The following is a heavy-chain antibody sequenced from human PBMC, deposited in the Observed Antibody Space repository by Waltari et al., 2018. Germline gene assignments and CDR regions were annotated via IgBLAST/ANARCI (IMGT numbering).Heavy chain of an antibody. V-gene: IGHV4-39*07. J-gene: IGHJ5*02. CDR3: ARESRYDCWSGPQWGWFDP. Sequence: QLQLQESGPGLVKPSETLSLTCTVSGGSISSISDYWGWVRRTPGKGLEWLGSIYYRGSAYYNPSLKRRVTISVDASKNQLSLRLSTVTAADTAVYYCARESRYDCWSGPQWGWFDPWGQGTLITVSS. CDR1: GGSISSISDY. D-gene: IGHD3-3*01. CDR2: IYYRGSA.